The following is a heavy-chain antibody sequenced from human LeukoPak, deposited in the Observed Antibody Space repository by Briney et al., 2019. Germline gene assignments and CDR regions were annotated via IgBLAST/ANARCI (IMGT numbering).Heavy chain of an antibody. V-gene: IGHV4-59*11. J-gene: IGHJ4*02. CDR2: IYYSATT. Sequence: SETLSLTCTVSGGSISSHYWSSIRQPPGKRREWIGYIYYSATTNYTPSIKSPLTMSVDKYKNHFSLKLSSVTAADTAFYSCATMRWIQLFDSWGQGTLVTVSS. CDR3: ATMRWIQLFDS. D-gene: IGHD5-24*01. CDR1: GGSISSHY.